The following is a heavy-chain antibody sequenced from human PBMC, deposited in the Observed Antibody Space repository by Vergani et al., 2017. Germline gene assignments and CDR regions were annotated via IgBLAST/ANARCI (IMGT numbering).Heavy chain of an antibody. D-gene: IGHD2-2*02. V-gene: IGHV3-15*01. J-gene: IGHJ4*02. Sequence: EVQVVESGGGLIKPGGPLRLSCVVSGITFKNAWINWVRQAPGKGLEWIGRIRSKNYGGTADYAAPLKGRFTISRDDSKDSAFLLVNNLKTEDTAVYFCYTDYHDYWGQGTLVTVSS. CDR1: GITFKNAW. CDR2: IRSKNYGGTA. CDR3: YTDYHDY.